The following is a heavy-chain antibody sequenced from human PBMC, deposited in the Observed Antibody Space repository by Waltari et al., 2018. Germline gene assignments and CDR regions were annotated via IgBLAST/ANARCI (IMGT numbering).Heavy chain of an antibody. CDR1: GYTFTSSD. CDR3: ARVLWSGYPLDYYYYMDV. V-gene: IGHV1-8*01. J-gene: IGHJ6*03. Sequence: QVQLVQSGAEVKKPGASVKVSCKASGYTFTSSDIHWVRQATGQGLEWMGWMNPNRGNTGYAQKFQGRVTMTRNTSISTAYMELSSLRSEDTAVYYCARVLWSGYPLDYYYYMDVWGKGTTVTVSS. CDR2: MNPNRGNT. D-gene: IGHD3-3*01.